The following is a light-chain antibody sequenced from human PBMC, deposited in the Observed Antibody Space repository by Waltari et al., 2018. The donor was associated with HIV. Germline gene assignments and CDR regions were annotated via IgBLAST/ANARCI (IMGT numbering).Light chain of an antibody. J-gene: IGLJ3*02. CDR2: DTN. Sequence: QTVVTQEPSFSVSPGGTVTLTCGLSSGSVSPSSYPSWSQQTPGRAPRTLIYDTNTRSSGAPDRFSGSILGNKAALTITGAQADDECDYYCVLYMGSGIWVFGGGTKLTVL. CDR1: SGSVSPSSY. V-gene: IGLV8-61*01. CDR3: VLYMGSGIWV.